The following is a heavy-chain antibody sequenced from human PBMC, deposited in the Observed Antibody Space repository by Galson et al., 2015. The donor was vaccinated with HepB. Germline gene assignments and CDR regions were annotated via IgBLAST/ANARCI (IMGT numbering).Heavy chain of an antibody. CDR1: GFALSNHY. CDR2: IRPGGIQG. Sequence: SLRLSCAVSGFALSNHYMSWVRQAPGKGLEWVANIRPGGIQGDYVDSVKGRFTISRDDAQNLLHLQLNSLRADDTAVYYCARTAAVGRGLDYWGQGTLVIVSS. J-gene: IGHJ4*02. V-gene: IGHV3-7*03. CDR3: ARTAAVGRGLDY. D-gene: IGHD6-25*01.